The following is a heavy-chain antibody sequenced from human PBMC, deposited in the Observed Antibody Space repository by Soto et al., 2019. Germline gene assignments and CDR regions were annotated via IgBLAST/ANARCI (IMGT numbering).Heavy chain of an antibody. J-gene: IGHJ4*02. Sequence: PSETLSLTCTVSGASISSGDYFWSWIRQSPGKGLQWIGYIYDSGSSYYNPSLKGRVTMSVDTSKNQFSLKLSSVTAADTAVYYCAREKGYISGPKNFDYWGQGTLVTVSS. CDR2: IYDSGSS. CDR1: GASISSGDYF. V-gene: IGHV4-30-4*01. D-gene: IGHD5-12*01. CDR3: AREKGYISGPKNFDY.